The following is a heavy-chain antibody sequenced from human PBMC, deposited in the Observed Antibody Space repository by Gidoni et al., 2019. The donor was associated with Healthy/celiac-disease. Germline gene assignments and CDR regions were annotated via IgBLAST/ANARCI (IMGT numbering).Heavy chain of an antibody. Sequence: QVQLVQSGAEVKKPGASVKVSCKTSCYTFTSYGISWVRQAPGQGLEWMGWISAYNGNTNYAQKVQGRVTMTTDTSTRTAYMELRSLRSDDTAVYYCARDFGSSGWHVIDYWGQGTLVTVSS. CDR3: ARDFGSSGWHVIDY. CDR1: CYTFTSYG. D-gene: IGHD6-19*01. CDR2: ISAYNGNT. V-gene: IGHV1-18*01. J-gene: IGHJ4*02.